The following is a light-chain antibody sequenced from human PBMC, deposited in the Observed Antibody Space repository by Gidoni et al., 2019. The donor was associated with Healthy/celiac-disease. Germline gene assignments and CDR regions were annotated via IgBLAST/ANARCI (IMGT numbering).Light chain of an antibody. V-gene: IGKV3-11*01. J-gene: IGKJ2*01. CDR2: AAS. Sequence: EIVLTQSPATLSLSPGERATLSCRASQSVSSYLACYQQKPGQAPRLLIYAASNRATGILARFSGSGSGTDFTLSLSSLAPEDFAVYFCQQRSNWPPFTFGQGTKLEIK. CDR3: QQRSNWPPFT. CDR1: QSVSSY.